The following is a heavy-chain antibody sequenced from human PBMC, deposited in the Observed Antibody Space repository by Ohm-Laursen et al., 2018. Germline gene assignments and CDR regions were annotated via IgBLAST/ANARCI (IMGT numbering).Heavy chain of an antibody. V-gene: IGHV4-34*01. D-gene: IGHD6-13*01. CDR2: INHSGST. CDR1: GGSFSGYY. Sequence: SDTLSLTCAVYGGSFSGYYWSWIRQPPGKGLEWIGEINHSGSTNYNPSLKSRVTISVDTSKNQFSLKLSSATAADTAVYYCARHSMFQQLGSFDYWGLGTLVTVSS. J-gene: IGHJ4*02. CDR3: ARHSMFQQLGSFDY.